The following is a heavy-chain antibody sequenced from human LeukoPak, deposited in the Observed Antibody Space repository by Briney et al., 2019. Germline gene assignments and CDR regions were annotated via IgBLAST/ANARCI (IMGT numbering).Heavy chain of an antibody. CDR3: ARGGTGIYYYYYYMDV. CDR1: GGSISSYY. V-gene: IGHV4-59*01. Sequence: PSETLSLTCTVSGGSISSYYWSWIRQPPGKGLEWIGYIYYSGSTNYNPSLKSRVTISVDTSKNQFSLKLSSVTAADTAVYYCARGGTGIYYYYYYMDVWGKGTTVTVSS. D-gene: IGHD1-1*01. CDR2: IYYSGST. J-gene: IGHJ6*03.